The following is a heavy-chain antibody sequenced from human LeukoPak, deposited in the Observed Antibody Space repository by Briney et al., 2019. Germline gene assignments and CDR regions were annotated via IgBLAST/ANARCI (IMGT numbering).Heavy chain of an antibody. D-gene: IGHD2-15*01. CDR2: INPNSGGT. V-gene: IGHV1-2*06. Sequence: ASVKVSCKASGYTFTGYYMHWVRQAPGQGLEWMGRINPNSGGTNYAQKFQGRVTMTRDTSISTAYMELSRLRSDDTAVYYCARDRRYYSGGSCYSFDYWGQGTLVTVSS. CDR3: ARDRRYYSGGSCYSFDY. J-gene: IGHJ4*02. CDR1: GYTFTGYY.